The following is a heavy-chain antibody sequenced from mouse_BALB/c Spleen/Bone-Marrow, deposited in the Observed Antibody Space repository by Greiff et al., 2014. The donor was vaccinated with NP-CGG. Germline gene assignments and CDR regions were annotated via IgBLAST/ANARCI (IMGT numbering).Heavy chain of an antibody. J-gene: IGHJ2*01. CDR1: GFNINDTY. CDR2: IDPANGNT. V-gene: IGHV14-3*02. Sequence: EVKLVESGAELVKPGASVKLSCTASGFNINDTYMHWVKQRPEQGLEWIGRIDPANGNTKYDPKFQGKATITADTSSNTAYLQLSSLTSEDTAVYYCARGGNYFYYWGQGTTLTVSS. CDR3: ARGGNYFYY.